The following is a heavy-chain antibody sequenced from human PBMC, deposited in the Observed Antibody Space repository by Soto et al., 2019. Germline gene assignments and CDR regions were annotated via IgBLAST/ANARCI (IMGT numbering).Heavy chain of an antibody. Sequence: SLRLSCAASGFTFSMYWMHWVRQVPGKGPEWVSRINDDGISTNYAGSVKGRFTISRDNAKNTLYLQMNALRVEDTAVYYCTRGPRSTSTGTGAFWGQGTLVTVSS. CDR2: INDDGIST. J-gene: IGHJ4*02. D-gene: IGHD1-1*01. CDR3: TRGPRSTSTGTGAF. CDR1: GFTFSMYW. V-gene: IGHV3-74*01.